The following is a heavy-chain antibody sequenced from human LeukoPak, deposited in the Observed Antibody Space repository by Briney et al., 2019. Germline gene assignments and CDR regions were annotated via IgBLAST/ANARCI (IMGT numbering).Heavy chain of an antibody. D-gene: IGHD6-13*01. CDR1: GGSISSSSYY. CDR2: IYYSGST. Sequence: SETLSLTCTVSGGSISSSSYYWGWIRQPPGKGLEWIGSIYYSGSTNYNPSLKSRVTISVDTSKNQFSLKLSSVTAADTAVYYCARAAAAGFGYYYYGMDVWGQGTTVTVSS. V-gene: IGHV4-39*07. J-gene: IGHJ6*02. CDR3: ARAAAAGFGYYYYGMDV.